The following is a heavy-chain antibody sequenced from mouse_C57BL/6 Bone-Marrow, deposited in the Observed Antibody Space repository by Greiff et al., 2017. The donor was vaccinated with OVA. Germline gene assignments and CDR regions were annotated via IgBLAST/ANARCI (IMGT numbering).Heavy chain of an antibody. Sequence: EVKLVESGPELVKPGASVKISCKASGYSFTGYYMNWVKQSPEKSLEWIGEINPSTGGTTYNQKFKAKATLTVDKSSSTAYMQLKSLTSEDSAVYYCARSTVVAGNYAMDYWGQGTSVTVSS. V-gene: IGHV1-42*01. CDR2: INPSTGGT. J-gene: IGHJ4*01. CDR1: GYSFTGYY. D-gene: IGHD1-1*01. CDR3: ARSTVVAGNYAMDY.